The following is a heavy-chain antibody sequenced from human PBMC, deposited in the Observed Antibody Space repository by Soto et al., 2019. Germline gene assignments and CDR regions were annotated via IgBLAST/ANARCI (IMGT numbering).Heavy chain of an antibody. CDR3: ARDLRGYSGYDSLYYYYYGMDV. Sequence: ASVKVSCKASGGTFSSYAISRVRQAPGQGLEWMGGIIPIFGTANYAQKFQGRVTITADESTSTAYMELSSLRSEDTAVYYCARDLRGYSGYDSLYYYYYGMDVWGQGTTVTVSS. V-gene: IGHV1-69*13. CDR2: IIPIFGTA. D-gene: IGHD5-12*01. CDR1: GGTFSSYA. J-gene: IGHJ6*02.